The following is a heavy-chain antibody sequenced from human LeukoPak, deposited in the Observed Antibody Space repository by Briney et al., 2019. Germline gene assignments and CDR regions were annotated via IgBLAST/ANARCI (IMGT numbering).Heavy chain of an antibody. CDR3: ARYGFLTGANWFDH. V-gene: IGHV1-69*06. D-gene: IGHD7-27*01. Sequence: GSSVKVSCKASGGTFSSYAISWVRQAPGQGLEWRGGIIPIFGTANYAQKFQGRVTITADKSTSTAYMVLSSLTSEYTAVYYCARYGFLTGANWFDHWGQGTLVTVSS. CDR1: GGTFSSYA. J-gene: IGHJ5*02. CDR2: IIPIFGTA.